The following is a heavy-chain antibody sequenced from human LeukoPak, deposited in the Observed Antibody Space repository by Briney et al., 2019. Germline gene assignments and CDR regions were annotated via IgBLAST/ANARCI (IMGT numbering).Heavy chain of an antibody. V-gene: IGHV3-30*03. CDR1: GFTFSSYS. D-gene: IGHD2-15*01. CDR3: ATNVVVVAATPFGAFDI. Sequence: GGSLRLSCAASGFTFSSYSMNWVRQAPGKGLEWVAVISYDGSNKYYADSVKGRFTISRDSSKNTLYLQMNSLRAEDTAVYYCATNVVVVAATPFGAFDIWGRGTMVTVSS. J-gene: IGHJ3*02. CDR2: ISYDGSNK.